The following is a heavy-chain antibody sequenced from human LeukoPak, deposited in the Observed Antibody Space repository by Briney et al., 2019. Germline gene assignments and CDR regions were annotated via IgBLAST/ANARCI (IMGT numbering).Heavy chain of an antibody. J-gene: IGHJ2*01. CDR3: ARVNPSGGATNVDL. CDR2: IYYFGTT. D-gene: IGHD1-26*01. V-gene: IGHV4-59*01. CDR1: GASIDTYY. Sequence: KSSETLSLTCTVSGASIDTYYWGWIRQPPGKGLEWIGYIYYFGTTNYNPSLNSRVTMSLDTSKDQFSLKVISVTPADTAVYFCARVNPSGGATNVDLWGRGTLVTVSS.